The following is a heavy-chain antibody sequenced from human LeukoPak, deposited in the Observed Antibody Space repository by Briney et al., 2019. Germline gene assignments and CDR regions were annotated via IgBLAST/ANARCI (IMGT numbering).Heavy chain of an antibody. CDR1: GSTFSSYA. CDR2: ITPIFGTA. V-gene: IGHV1-69*01. Sequence: SVKIFCEASGSTFSSYAISWGRHTPGKALEWIGGITPIFGTANHAQEVQGRGTNIGDDSTSTAYMELSSVRSEDTAVYYCARDIDCSGGSCYSYAGDYWGQGTLVTVSS. D-gene: IGHD2-15*01. CDR3: ARDIDCSGGSCYSYAGDY. J-gene: IGHJ4*02.